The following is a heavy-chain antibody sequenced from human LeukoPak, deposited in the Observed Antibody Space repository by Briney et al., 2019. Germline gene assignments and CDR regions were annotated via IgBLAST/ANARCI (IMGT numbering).Heavy chain of an antibody. V-gene: IGHV1-2*02. CDR2: INGNSGDT. D-gene: IGHD6-19*01. CDR1: GYTFTNYY. J-gene: IGHJ1*01. CDR3: VRVAVTGFAYFQH. Sequence: GASVKVSCKPSGYTFTNYYLHWMRQAPGQGLEWMGWINGNSGDTNYAQKFQGRVAMTRDTSISTVYMDLNSLTSDDTAVYYCVRVAVTGFAYFQHWGQGTLVTVPS.